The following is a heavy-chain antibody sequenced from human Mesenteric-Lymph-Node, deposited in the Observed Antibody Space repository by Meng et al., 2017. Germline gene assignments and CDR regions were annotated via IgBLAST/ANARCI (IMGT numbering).Heavy chain of an antibody. J-gene: IGHJ4*02. CDR1: GYSFTTYG. CDR2: VNAASGNT. D-gene: IGHD2-21*02. V-gene: IGHV1-3*01. CDR3: AKSSLHAGTLYFDS. Sequence: QVQRVQSGAEGKNPGASGKGAGKTAGYSFTTYGIHWVRQAPGQSLEWMGWVNAASGNTRYSQKFQDRVTINRDTSASSAYMEVSSLRSEDTAVYYCAKSSLHAGTLYFDSWGQGTLVTVSS.